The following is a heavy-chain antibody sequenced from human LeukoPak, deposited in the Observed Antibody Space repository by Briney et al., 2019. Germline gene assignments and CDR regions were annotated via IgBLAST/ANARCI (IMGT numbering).Heavy chain of an antibody. CDR1: GFTFSSYS. CDR2: ISSSSSTI. J-gene: IGHJ4*02. D-gene: IGHD7-27*01. V-gene: IGHV3-48*04. CDR3: ASSLGYYFDY. Sequence: GGSLRLSCAASGFTFSSYSMNWVRQAPGKGLEWVSYISSSSSTIYYADSVKGRFTISRGNAKNSLYLQMNSLRAEDTAVYYCASSLGYYFDYWGQGTLVTVSS.